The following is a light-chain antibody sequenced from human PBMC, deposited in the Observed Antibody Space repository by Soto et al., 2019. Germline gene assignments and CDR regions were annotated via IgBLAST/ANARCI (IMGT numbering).Light chain of an antibody. J-gene: IGLJ1*01. V-gene: IGLV2-14*01. CDR3: SSYTSISTYV. Sequence: QSVLTQPASVSGSPGQSIPISCTGTSSDVGDYNYVSWYQHHPGKAPKLIIXXXNIRPSGVSNRFSGSKSGSTASLTISGLQAEDEADYYCSSYTSISTYVFGTGTKVTV. CDR1: SSDVGDYNY. CDR2: XXN.